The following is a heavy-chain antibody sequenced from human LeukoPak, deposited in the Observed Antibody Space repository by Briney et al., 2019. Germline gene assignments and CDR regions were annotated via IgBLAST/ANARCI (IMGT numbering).Heavy chain of an antibody. Sequence: GGSLSLSCAASGFSFSSYGMHWDRHAPDGGREWVAFIRYDGTNKYYTDSVEGRFTISRDNSKNTLYLQMNSLRAEDTAVYYCAKDMPATLDYWGQGTLVTVSS. V-gene: IGHV3-30*02. CDR1: GFSFSSYG. CDR2: IRYDGTNK. CDR3: AKDMPATLDY. D-gene: IGHD2-2*01. J-gene: IGHJ4*02.